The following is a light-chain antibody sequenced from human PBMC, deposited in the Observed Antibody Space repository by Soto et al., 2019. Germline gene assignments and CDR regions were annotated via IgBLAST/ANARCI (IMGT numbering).Light chain of an antibody. V-gene: IGKV3-20*01. J-gene: IGKJ1*01. CDR2: GAS. Sequence: EIVLTQSPGTLSLSPGERAPLFCRASQSVSSNYLAWYQQKPGQAPRLLIYGASSRVTDIPDRFSGSGSGTEFTLTISRLEPEDFVVYYCQQYDTSPVTFGQGTKVDIK. CDR3: QQYDTSPVT. CDR1: QSVSSNY.